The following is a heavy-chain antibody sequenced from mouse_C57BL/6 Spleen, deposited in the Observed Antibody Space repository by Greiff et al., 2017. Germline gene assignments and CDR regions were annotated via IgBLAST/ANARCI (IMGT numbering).Heavy chain of an antibody. CDR2: IYPGSGNT. J-gene: IGHJ2*01. CDR1: GYSFTSYY. D-gene: IGHD1-1*01. V-gene: IGHV1-66*01. Sequence: QVQLQQSGPELVKPGASVKISCKASGYSFTSYYIHWVKQRPGQGLEWIGWIYPGSGNTKYNEKFKGKATLTADTSSSTAYMQLSSLTSEDSAVYFCAREEVDYGSSSYFDYWGQGTTLTVSS. CDR3: AREEVDYGSSSYFDY.